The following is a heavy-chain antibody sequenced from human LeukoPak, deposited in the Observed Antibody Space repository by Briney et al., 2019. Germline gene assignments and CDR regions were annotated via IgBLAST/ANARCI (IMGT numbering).Heavy chain of an antibody. CDR2: TWYDGSNK. D-gene: IGHD3-10*01. Sequence: PGGSLRLSCAASGFSFSSYGMHWVRQAPGKGLEWVAVTWYDGSNKYYADSVKGRFTISRDNSKNTQYLQMNILRAEDTAVYYCAKEYYYGSGSYYTKPYFFDYWGQGTLVTVSS. V-gene: IGHV3-33*06. J-gene: IGHJ4*02. CDR1: GFSFSSYG. CDR3: AKEYYYGSGSYYTKPYFFDY.